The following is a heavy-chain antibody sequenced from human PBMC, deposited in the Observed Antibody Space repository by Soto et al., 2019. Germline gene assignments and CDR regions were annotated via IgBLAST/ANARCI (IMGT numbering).Heavy chain of an antibody. CDR1: GYSFTSYW. V-gene: IGHV5-51*03. CDR3: ARPIIAVAGTDDAFDI. CDR2: IYPGDSDT. D-gene: IGHD6-19*01. J-gene: IGHJ3*02. Sequence: EVQLVQSGAEVKKPGESLQISCKGSGYSFTSYWIGWVRQMPGKGLEWMGIIYPGDSDTRYSPSFQGQVTISADKSISTAYLQWSSLKASDTAMYYCARPIIAVAGTDDAFDIWGQGTMVTVSS.